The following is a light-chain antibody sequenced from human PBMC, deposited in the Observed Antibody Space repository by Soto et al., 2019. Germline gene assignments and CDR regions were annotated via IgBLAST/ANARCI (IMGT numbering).Light chain of an antibody. CDR1: QGIRDA. V-gene: IGKV1-17*01. CDR3: LQHNSYPQT. CDR2: APS. J-gene: IGKJ1*01. Sequence: DIQMTQSPSSLSASVGDRVTITCRASQGIRDALGWYQQKPGKAPKRLIYAPSSLQSGVPSTFSGGGSASEFSLTISSLPPDDFAAYYWLQHNSYPQTFGQGTKVYIK.